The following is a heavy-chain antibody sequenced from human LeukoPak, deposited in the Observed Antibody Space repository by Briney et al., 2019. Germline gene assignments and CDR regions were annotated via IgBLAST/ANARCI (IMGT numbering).Heavy chain of an antibody. V-gene: IGHV4-30-4*01. CDR2: IYYSGST. Sequence: PSETLSPTCTVSGGSISSGDYYWSWIRQPPGKGLEWIGYIYYSGSTYYNPSLKSRVTISVDTSKNQFSLKLSSVTAADTAVYYCARDVGNDYGDYVNNWFDPWGQGTLVTVSS. CDR1: GGSISSGDYY. CDR3: ARDVGNDYGDYVNNWFDP. J-gene: IGHJ5*02. D-gene: IGHD4-17*01.